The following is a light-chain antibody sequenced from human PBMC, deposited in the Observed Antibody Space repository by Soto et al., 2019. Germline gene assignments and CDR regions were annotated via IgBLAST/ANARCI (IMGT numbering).Light chain of an antibody. CDR2: DVS. V-gene: IGLV2-11*01. J-gene: IGLJ1*01. CDR1: SSDVGGYNY. Sequence: QSVLTQPRSVSGSPGQSVTISCTGTSSDVGGYNYVSWYQQHPGKAPKLMIYDVSKRPSGVPDRFSGSNSGNTASLTISGLQAEDEADYYCCSYAGSYTFGVFGTGTKVTAL. CDR3: CSYAGSYTFGV.